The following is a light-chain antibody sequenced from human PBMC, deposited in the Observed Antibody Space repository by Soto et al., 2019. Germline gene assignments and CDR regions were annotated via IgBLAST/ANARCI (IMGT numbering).Light chain of an antibody. Sequence: DIPMTQSPSSLSASVGDRVTITCRASQSISSYLNWYQQKPGKAPKLLIYAASSLQSGVPSRFSGSGSGTDFTLNISSLQPEDFATYYCQQSYSTPPIFTFGPGTKVDIK. CDR2: AAS. V-gene: IGKV1-39*01. CDR1: QSISSY. CDR3: QQSYSTPPIFT. J-gene: IGKJ3*01.